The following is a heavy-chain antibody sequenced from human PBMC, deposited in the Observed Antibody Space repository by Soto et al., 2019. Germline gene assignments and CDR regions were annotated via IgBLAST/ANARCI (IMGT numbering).Heavy chain of an antibody. Sequence: SQTLSLTCTVSGGSISSSSYYWGWIRQPPGKGLEWIGSIYYSGSTYYNPSLKSRVTISVDTSKNQFSLKLSSVTAADTAVYYCARVMYNWNQLIPPDYWGQGTLVTVSS. D-gene: IGHD1-20*01. V-gene: IGHV4-39*01. J-gene: IGHJ4*02. CDR2: IYYSGST. CDR3: ARVMYNWNQLIPPDY. CDR1: GGSISSSSYY.